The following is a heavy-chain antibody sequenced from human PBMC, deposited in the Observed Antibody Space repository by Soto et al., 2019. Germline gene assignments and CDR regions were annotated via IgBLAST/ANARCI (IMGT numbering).Heavy chain of an antibody. CDR3: AGQTLGVLGVPAAIKYFDY. Sequence: EASVKVSCKASGYTFTSYAMHWVRQAPGQRLERMGWINAGNGNTEYSQKFQGRVTITRDTSASTAYMELSSLRSEDTAVYYSAGQTLGVLGVPAAIKYFDYWGQGTLVTVSS. D-gene: IGHD2-2*01. CDR1: GYTFTSYA. J-gene: IGHJ4*02. CDR2: INAGNGNT. V-gene: IGHV1-3*01.